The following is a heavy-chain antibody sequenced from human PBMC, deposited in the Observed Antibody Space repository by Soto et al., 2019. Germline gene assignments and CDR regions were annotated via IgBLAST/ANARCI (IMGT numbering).Heavy chain of an antibody. J-gene: IGHJ6*02. Sequence: ASVKVSCKASGYTFTSYDINWVRQATGQGLEWMGWMNPNSGNTGYAQKFQGRVTMTRNTSISTAYMELSSLRSEDTAVYYCARSPFPVGATPKIHYYYYGMDVWGQGTTVTVSS. CDR2: MNPNSGNT. CDR3: ARSPFPVGATPKIHYYYYGMDV. D-gene: IGHD1-26*01. CDR1: GYTFTSYD. V-gene: IGHV1-8*01.